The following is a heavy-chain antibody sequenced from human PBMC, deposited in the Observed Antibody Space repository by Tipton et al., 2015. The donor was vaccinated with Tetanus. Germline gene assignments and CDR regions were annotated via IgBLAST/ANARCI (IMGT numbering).Heavy chain of an antibody. V-gene: IGHV4-59*04. CDR3: ARGWGSSWYYFDY. CDR1: GESFGGFY. CDR2: ISYSGRT. Sequence: TLSLTCAVSGESFGGFYWHWIRQSPGKGLEWIGSISYSGRTYYSPSLKSRVTMSLDTSKNQFSVRLTSVTAADTAVYYCARGWGSSWYYFDYWGQGILVTVSS. D-gene: IGHD6-13*01. J-gene: IGHJ4*02.